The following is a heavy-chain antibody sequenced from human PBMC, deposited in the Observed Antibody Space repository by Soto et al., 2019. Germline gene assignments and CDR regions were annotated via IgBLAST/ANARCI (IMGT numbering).Heavy chain of an antibody. CDR2: ISAYNGNT. J-gene: IGHJ3*02. CDR1: GYTFTSYG. D-gene: IGHD3-22*01. CDR3: ARDLFTMIVVVTPGHAFDI. V-gene: IGHV1-18*04. Sequence: VKVSCKASGYTFTSYGISWVRQAPGQGLEWMGWISAYNGNTNYAQKLQGRVTMTTDTSTSTAYMELRSLRSDDTAVYYCARDLFTMIVVVTPGHAFDIWGEGTMVTVSS.